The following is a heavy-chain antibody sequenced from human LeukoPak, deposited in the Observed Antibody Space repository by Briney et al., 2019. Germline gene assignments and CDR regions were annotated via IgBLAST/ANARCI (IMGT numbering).Heavy chain of an antibody. V-gene: IGHV3-7*01. CDR1: GFIFTDYW. Sequence: GGSLRLSCAASGFIFTDYWMSWVRQAPGKGLEWVANINQDGSEKNYVDSVKGRFTISRDNARNSLYLQMNSLRAEDTAVYYCTRNAFDMWGQGTMVTVSS. CDR2: INQDGSEK. CDR3: TRNAFDM. J-gene: IGHJ3*02.